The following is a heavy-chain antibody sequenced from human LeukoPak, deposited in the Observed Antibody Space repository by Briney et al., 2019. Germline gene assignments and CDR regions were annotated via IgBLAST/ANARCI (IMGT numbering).Heavy chain of an antibody. Sequence: PSETLSLTCAVYGGSFSGYYWSWIRQPPGKGLEWIGEINHSGSTNYNPSLKSRVTISVDTSKNQFSLKLSSVTAADTAVYYCAKVSGYSSGVFDYWGQGTLVTVSS. CDR2: INHSGST. V-gene: IGHV4-34*01. CDR1: GGSFSGYY. J-gene: IGHJ4*02. D-gene: IGHD6-19*01. CDR3: AKVSGYSSGVFDY.